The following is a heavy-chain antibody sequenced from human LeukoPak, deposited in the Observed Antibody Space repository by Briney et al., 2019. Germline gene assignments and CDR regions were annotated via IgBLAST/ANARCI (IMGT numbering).Heavy chain of an antibody. V-gene: IGHV1-46*01. CDR3: ARDRRSVGHYDV. CDR2: INPSDGST. D-gene: IGHD3-3*01. CDR1: GYSFTSYY. Sequence: ASVKVSCKASGYSFTSYYLHWVRQAPGQGPEWMGIINPSDGSTIYAQKFQGRVTMTRDTSTSTVYRDLSSLRSEDTARYYCARDRRSVGHYDVWGQGTLVTVSS. J-gene: IGHJ4*02.